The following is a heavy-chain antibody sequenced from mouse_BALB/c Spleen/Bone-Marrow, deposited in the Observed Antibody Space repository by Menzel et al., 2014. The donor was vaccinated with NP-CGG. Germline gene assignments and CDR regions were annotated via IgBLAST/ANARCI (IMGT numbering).Heavy chain of an antibody. CDR2: IDPSDSET. Sequence: QVQLKESGAEVVKPGAPVKLSCKASGYTFTRYWMHWVRQRPGRGLEWIGKIDPSDSETHYNHEFKDKATLTVDKSSSTAYIQLSSQTSEDSAVYFCARSGGNYVAWFVYWGQGTLVTVSP. V-gene: IGHV1-69*02. J-gene: IGHJ3*01. D-gene: IGHD2-1*01. CDR3: ARSGGNYVAWFVY. CDR1: GYTFTRYW.